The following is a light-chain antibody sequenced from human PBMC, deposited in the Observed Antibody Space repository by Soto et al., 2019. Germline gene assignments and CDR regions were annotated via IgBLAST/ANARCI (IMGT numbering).Light chain of an antibody. CDR1: QNIGVY. CDR3: RQTAANAWT. CDR2: AAS. V-gene: IGKV1-39*01. Sequence: DIQMTQSPSSLPASVGDRVTIPCRASQNIGVYLNWYQKKPGKAAKLLIHAASSLNSAFPTTYSSCLSGSDFALTISSLQPEDFATYYCRQTAANAWTFAQGTKVDIK. J-gene: IGKJ1*01.